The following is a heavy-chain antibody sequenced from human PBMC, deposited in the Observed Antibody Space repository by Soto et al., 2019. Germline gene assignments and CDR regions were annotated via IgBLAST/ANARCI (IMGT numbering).Heavy chain of an antibody. CDR1: GFTFSSYS. V-gene: IGHV3-48*01. CDR2: ISSSSSTI. CDR3: ARDRRPDANDAFDI. J-gene: IGHJ3*02. Sequence: GGSLRLSCAASGFTFSSYSMNWVRQAPGKGLEWVSYISSSSSTIYYADSVKGRFTISRDNAKNSLYLQMNSLRAEDTTVYYCARDRRPDANDAFDIWGQGTMVTVSS.